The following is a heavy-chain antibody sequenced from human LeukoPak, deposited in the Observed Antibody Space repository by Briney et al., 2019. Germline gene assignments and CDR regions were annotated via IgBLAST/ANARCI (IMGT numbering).Heavy chain of an antibody. Sequence: QPGRSLRLSCTASGFTFGDCAMSWVRQAPGKGLEWVGFIRSKTYGGTTEYAASVKGRFTISRDDSKNIAYLQMNSLKTEDTAVYYCTRVEVPAASWEGWFNPWGQGTLVTVSS. V-gene: IGHV3-49*04. CDR3: TRVEVPAASWEGWFNP. J-gene: IGHJ5*02. CDR2: IRSKTYGGTT. D-gene: IGHD2-2*01. CDR1: GFTFGDCA.